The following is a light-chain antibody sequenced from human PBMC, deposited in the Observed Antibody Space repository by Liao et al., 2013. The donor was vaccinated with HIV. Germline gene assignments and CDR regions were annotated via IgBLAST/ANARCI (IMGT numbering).Light chain of an antibody. CDR1: KLGNRY. J-gene: IGLJ3*02. CDR2: QDN. CDR3: QAWDSSTGV. Sequence: SYELPQPPSVSVSPGQTATITCSGDKLGNRYSSWYQQKPGQSPVLVIYQDNKRPSGIPERFSGSNSGNTATLTISGTQPMDEADYYCQAWDSSTGVFGGGTQLTVL. V-gene: IGLV3-1*01.